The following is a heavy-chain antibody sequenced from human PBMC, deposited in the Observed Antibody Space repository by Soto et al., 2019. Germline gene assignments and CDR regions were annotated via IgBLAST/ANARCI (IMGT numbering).Heavy chain of an antibody. CDR1: GGTFSSYA. V-gene: IGHV1-69*13. Sequence: GASVKVSCKASGGTFSSYAISWVRQAPGQGLEWMGGIIPIFGTANYAQKFQGRVTITADESTSTAYMELSRLRSDDTAVYYCARVISSGWYGMDVWGQGTTVTVSS. D-gene: IGHD6-19*01. J-gene: IGHJ6*02. CDR3: ARVISSGWYGMDV. CDR2: IIPIFGTA.